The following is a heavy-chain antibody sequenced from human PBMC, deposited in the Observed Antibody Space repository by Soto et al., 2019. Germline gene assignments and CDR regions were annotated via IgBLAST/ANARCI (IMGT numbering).Heavy chain of an antibody. J-gene: IGHJ4*02. Sequence: QVQLQESGPGLVKPSQTLSLTCTVSGGSISSGGYYWSWIRQHPGKGLEWIGYIYYSGSTYYNPSLKSRVTISVDTSKTQFCLKLSSVTAADTAVDYCARWIQLWGSPDYWGQGTLVTVYS. V-gene: IGHV4-31*03. CDR1: GGSISSGGYY. CDR2: IYYSGST. D-gene: IGHD5-18*01. CDR3: ARWIQLWGSPDY.